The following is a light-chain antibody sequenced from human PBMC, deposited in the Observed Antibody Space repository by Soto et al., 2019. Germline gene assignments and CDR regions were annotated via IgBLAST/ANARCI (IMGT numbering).Light chain of an antibody. Sequence: EIVMTQSPATLSVSPGERATLSCRASQSVSSNLAWYQQKPGQAPRLLIYGASTRATGIPARFSGSGSGTEFTLTISSLQPEDFATYYCQQSYSTPWTFGQGTKVDNK. CDR3: QQSYSTPWT. V-gene: IGKV3-15*01. CDR1: QSVSSN. J-gene: IGKJ1*01. CDR2: GAS.